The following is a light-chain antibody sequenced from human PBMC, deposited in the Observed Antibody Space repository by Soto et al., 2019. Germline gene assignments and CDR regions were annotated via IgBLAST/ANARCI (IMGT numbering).Light chain of an antibody. CDR2: DVN. Sequence: QSALTQPRSVSGSPGQSVTISCTGTSSDVGGYDFVSWYQQHPCKAPKLMIYDVNKWPSGVPDRFSGSKSGNTASLTISGLQAEYEADYSFCSNVVGNSTWVFGGGTKLTVL. CDR3: CSNVVGNSTWV. CDR1: SSDVGGYDF. J-gene: IGLJ3*02. V-gene: IGLV2-11*01.